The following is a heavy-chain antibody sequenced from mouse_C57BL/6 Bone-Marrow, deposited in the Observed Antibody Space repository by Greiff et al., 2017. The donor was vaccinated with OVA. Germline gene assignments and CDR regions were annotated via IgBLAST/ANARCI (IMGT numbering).Heavy chain of an antibody. Sequence: VQLQQSGPVLVKPGPSVKISCKASGFTFTDYYMHWVKQSHGKSLEWIGLVYPYNGGTSYNQKFKGKATLTVDTSSSTAYMELNSLTSEDSAVYYCARNLIYYYGKDWYFDVWGTGTTVTVSS. CDR3: ARNLIYYYGKDWYFDV. V-gene: IGHV1-36*01. CDR1: GFTFTDYY. J-gene: IGHJ1*03. D-gene: IGHD1-1*01. CDR2: VYPYNGGT.